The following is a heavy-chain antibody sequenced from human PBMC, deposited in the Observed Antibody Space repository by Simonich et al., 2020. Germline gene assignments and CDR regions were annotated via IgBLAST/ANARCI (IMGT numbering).Heavy chain of an antibody. Sequence: QVQLQEAGPGLVKPSETLSRNCTVAGGSISRYYWSWFRQPTGKGMEWMGDIYYSGSTNYTPSRKSRVTISVDTSKNQFSLKLSSVTAADTAVYYCARAFRDRTGYFDYWGQGTLVTVSS. CDR1: GGSISRYY. CDR2: IYYSGST. J-gene: IGHJ4*02. CDR3: ARAFRDRTGYFDY. V-gene: IGHV4-59*01. D-gene: IGHD1-1*01.